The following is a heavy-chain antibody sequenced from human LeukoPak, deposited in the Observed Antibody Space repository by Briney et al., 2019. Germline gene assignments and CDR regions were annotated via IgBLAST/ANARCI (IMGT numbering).Heavy chain of an antibody. CDR2: MYYNGDT. CDR3: ARHYQPLVGEFDS. CDR1: GGSIITGGYY. D-gene: IGHD1-26*01. J-gene: IGHJ4*02. Sequence: PSETLSLTCTVSGGSIITGGYYWGWIRQPPGKGLEWIGSMYYNGDTYYKLSLKSRVTISLDTSKNQYSLRLNSVTAADTALYYCARHYQPLVGEFDSWGQGTLVTVSS. V-gene: IGHV4-39*01.